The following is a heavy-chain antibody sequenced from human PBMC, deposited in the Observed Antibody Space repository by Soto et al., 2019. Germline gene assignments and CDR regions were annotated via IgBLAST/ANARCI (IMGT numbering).Heavy chain of an antibody. CDR2: IPGSGGHKLHP. Sequence: GGSLRLSCAASGFTFTNYAMSWVRLAPGQGLEWVSTIPGSGGHKLHPEYADSVKGRFTISRDNSKNTLYLQMSSLRIEDTAVYYCVKDQVVEGQYYGPSELFFWGLGTLVTVSS. D-gene: IGHD3-10*01. CDR3: VKDQVVEGQYYGPSELFF. J-gene: IGHJ4*02. CDR1: GFTFTNYA. V-gene: IGHV3-23*01.